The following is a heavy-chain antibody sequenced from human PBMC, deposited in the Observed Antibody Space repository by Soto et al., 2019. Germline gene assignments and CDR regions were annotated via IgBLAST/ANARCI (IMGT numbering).Heavy chain of an antibody. CDR2: ISYDGDYT. CDR1: GVTFRTYG. V-gene: IGHV3-30*18. J-gene: IGHJ6*02. Sequence: GGSLRLSCVVSGVTFRTYGIHWVRQAPGKGLEWVAVISYDGDYTSYADSVKGRFTISRDNSKNTIYLQLNSLRAKDTAVYYCAKETDIHYYYYGMDVWGQGTTVTVSS. CDR3: AKETDIHYYYYGMDV.